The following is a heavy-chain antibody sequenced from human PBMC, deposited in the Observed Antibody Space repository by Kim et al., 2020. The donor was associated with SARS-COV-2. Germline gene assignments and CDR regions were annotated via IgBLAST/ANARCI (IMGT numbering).Heavy chain of an antibody. J-gene: IGHJ4*02. Sequence: ASVKVSCKACGYMFTSYGFSWVRQAPGQGLEWLGWISARDGNTKYGQKVQGRVIMTTDTCTNTAYMELWSLRSDDTAMYYCARGAYGDVSFDYWGQGTLV. CDR2: ISARDGNT. V-gene: IGHV1-18*04. D-gene: IGHD4-17*01. CDR1: GYMFTSYG. CDR3: ARGAYGDVSFDY.